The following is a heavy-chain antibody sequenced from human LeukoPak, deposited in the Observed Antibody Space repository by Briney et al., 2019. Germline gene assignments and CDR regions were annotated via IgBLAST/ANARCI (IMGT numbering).Heavy chain of an antibody. CDR1: GGSISSSSYY. D-gene: IGHD5-24*01. V-gene: IGHV3-53*01. Sequence: ETLSLTCTVSGGSISSSSYYWGWIRQPPGKGLEWVSVIYSGGNTYYADSVKGRFTISRDNSKNTLYLQMDSLRAEDTAVYYCAKDVGCRDGYNYCGPSFDYWAREPWSPSPQ. CDR2: IYSGGNT. CDR3: AKDVGCRDGYNYCGPSFDY. J-gene: IGHJ4*02.